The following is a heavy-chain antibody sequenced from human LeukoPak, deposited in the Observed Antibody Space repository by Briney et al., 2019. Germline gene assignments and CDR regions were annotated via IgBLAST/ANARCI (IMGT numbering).Heavy chain of an antibody. CDR1: GFTVSTNY. V-gene: IGHV3-53*01. CDR2: VYYDGST. D-gene: IGHD2-15*01. CDR3: ASPGYCSGSSCYSGYFQH. Sequence: PGGSLRLSCAVSGFTVSTNYMNWVRQAPGKGLEWVSVVYYDGSTYYADSVKGRFTISRDSSKNTLYLQMNSLRGEDTAVYYCASPGYCSGSSCYSGYFQHWGQGTLVIVSS. J-gene: IGHJ1*01.